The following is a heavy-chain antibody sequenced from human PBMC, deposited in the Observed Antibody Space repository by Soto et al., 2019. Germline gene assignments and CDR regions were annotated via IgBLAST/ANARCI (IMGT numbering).Heavy chain of an antibody. J-gene: IGHJ4*02. CDR1: GFTFSSYA. CDR3: ARGGCTVVTPDDY. Sequence: EVQLVESGGGLVQPGGSLRLSCAASGFTFSSYAMHWVRQAPGKGLEYVSAISSNGGSTYYANSVKGRFTISRDNSKNTLYLQVGSLRAEEMAVCYGARGGCTVVTPDDYRGQGTLVTVSS. D-gene: IGHD2-21*02. V-gene: IGHV3-64*01. CDR2: ISSNGGST.